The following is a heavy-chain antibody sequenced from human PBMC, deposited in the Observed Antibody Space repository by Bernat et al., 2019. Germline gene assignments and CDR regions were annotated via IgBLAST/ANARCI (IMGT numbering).Heavy chain of an antibody. CDR1: GGSISSGGYY. J-gene: IGHJ4*02. CDR3: VRHGHRWELLAEFDY. V-gene: IGHV4-31*03. Sequence: QVQLQESGPGLVKPSQTLSLTCTVSGGSISSGGYYWSWIRQHPGKGLEWIGYIYYSGSTYYNPSLKSRVTISVDTSKNQFSLKLSSVTAADTAVYYCVRHGHRWELLAEFDYWGQGTLVTVSS. D-gene: IGHD1-26*01. CDR2: IYYSGST.